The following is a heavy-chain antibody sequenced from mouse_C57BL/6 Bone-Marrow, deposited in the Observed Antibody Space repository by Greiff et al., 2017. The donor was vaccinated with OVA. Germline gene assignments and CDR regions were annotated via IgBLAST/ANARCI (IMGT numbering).Heavy chain of an antibody. Sequence: QVQLKESGAELVRPGTSVKMSCKASGYTFTNYWIGWAKQRPGHGLEWIGDIYPGGGYTNYNEKFKGKGTLTADKSSSTASMQFSSLTSEDSAIYYCARKGSNYEAMDYWGQGTSVTVSS. J-gene: IGHJ4*01. V-gene: IGHV1-63*01. CDR3: ARKGSNYEAMDY. CDR2: IYPGGGYT. CDR1: GYTFTNYW. D-gene: IGHD2-5*01.